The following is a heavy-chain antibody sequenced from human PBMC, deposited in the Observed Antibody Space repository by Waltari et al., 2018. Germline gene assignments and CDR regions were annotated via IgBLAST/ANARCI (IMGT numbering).Heavy chain of an antibody. CDR1: GYTLTELS. D-gene: IGHD2-15*01. V-gene: IGHV1-24*01. J-gene: IGHJ4*02. CDR3: ATGCSGGSCWGQFDY. CDR2: FDAEEGET. Sequence: QVQLVQSVAEVKKPGASVKVSCKVSGYTLTELSMHWVRQAPGKGLEWMGGFDAEEGETIYAQKFQGRVTMTEDTSTDTAYMELSSLRSEDTAVYYCATGCSGGSCWGQFDYWGQGTLVTVSS.